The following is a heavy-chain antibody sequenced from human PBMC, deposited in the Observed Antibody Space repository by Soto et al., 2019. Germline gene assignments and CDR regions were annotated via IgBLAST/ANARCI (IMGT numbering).Heavy chain of an antibody. J-gene: IGHJ5*02. V-gene: IGHV1-18*04. D-gene: IGHD2-21*02. CDR1: GYTFTSYG. CDR2: ISAYNGNT. Sequence: ASVKVSSEASGYTFTSYGISWVRQAPGQGLEWMGWISAYNGNTNYAQKLQGRVTMTTDTSTSTAYMELRSLRSDDTAVYYCARVVDYCGGDCYYWFDPWGHGTLVTVSS. CDR3: ARVVDYCGGDCYYWFDP.